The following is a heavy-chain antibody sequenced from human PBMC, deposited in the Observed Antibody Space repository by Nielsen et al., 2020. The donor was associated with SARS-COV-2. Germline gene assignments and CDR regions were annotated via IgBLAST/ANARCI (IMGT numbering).Heavy chain of an antibody. Sequence: GSLRLSCTVSGGSISSYYWSWIRQPPGKGLEWIGYIYYSGSTNYNPSLKSRVTISVDKSKNQFSLKLSSVTAADTAVYYCARAEYSYGFDYWGQGTLVTVSS. CDR1: GGSISSYY. CDR3: ARAEYSYGFDY. J-gene: IGHJ4*02. CDR2: IYYSGST. V-gene: IGHV4-59*12. D-gene: IGHD5-18*01.